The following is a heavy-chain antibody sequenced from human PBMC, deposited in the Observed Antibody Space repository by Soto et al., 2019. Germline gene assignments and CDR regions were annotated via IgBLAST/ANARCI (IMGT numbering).Heavy chain of an antibody. D-gene: IGHD3-22*01. CDR1: GGSISSGGYY. J-gene: IGHJ4*02. CDR2: IYYSGST. CDR3: ARDRSGYYPPTFDY. V-gene: IGHV4-31*03. Sequence: QVQLQESGPGLVKPSQTLSLTCTASGGSISSGGYYWSWIRQHPGKGLEWIGYIYYSGSTYYNPSLKSRVTTSVDTSKNQFSLKLSSVTAADTAVYYCARDRSGYYPPTFDYWGQGTLVTVSS.